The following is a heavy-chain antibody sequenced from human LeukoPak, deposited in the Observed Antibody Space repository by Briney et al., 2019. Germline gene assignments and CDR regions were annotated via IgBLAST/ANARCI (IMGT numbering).Heavy chain of an antibody. CDR2: ISGSGGST. CDR3: AKEGTKDTRFDY. CDR1: RFTFSTYA. D-gene: IGHD2-8*01. V-gene: IGHV3-23*01. J-gene: IGHJ4*02. Sequence: GGSLRHSCAASRFTFSTYAMSWVRQAPGKGLKWVSAISGSGGSTYYADSVKGRFTISRDNSKNTLYLQMNSLRAEDTAVYYCAKEGTKDTRFDYWGQGTLVTVSS.